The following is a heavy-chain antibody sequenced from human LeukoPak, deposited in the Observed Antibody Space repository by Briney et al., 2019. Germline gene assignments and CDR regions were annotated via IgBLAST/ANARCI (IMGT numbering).Heavy chain of an antibody. Sequence: SETLSLTYTVSGGSISSGGYYWSWIRQHPGKGLEWIGYIYYSGSTYYNPSLQSRVTISVDTSKNQFSLKLSSVTAADTAVYYCAREGVAGWGLYGMDVWGQGTTVTVSS. J-gene: IGHJ6*02. CDR2: IYYSGST. D-gene: IGHD6-19*01. CDR1: GGSISSGGYY. V-gene: IGHV4-31*03. CDR3: AREGVAGWGLYGMDV.